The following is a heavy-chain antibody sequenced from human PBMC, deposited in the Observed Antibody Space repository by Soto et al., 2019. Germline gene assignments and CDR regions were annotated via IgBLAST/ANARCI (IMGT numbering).Heavy chain of an antibody. D-gene: IGHD2-21*01. V-gene: IGHV3-48*03. J-gene: IGHJ4*02. CDR2: NTGSGGAM. CDR3: AKVAPFILGSPF. Sequence: EVKLVESGGGLVQPGGSLRLSCTASGFDFSGSEMNWFRQAPGKGLEWVAYNTGSGGAMFHADSVKGRFSISRDNAKNSLFLEMNNLTADDAGLYYCAKVAPFILGSPFWGQGTLVTVSS. CDR1: GFDFSGSE.